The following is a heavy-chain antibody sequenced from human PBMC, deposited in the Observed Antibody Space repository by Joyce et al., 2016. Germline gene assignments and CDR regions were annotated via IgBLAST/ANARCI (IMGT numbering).Heavy chain of an antibody. CDR2: INNSGVT. V-gene: IGHV4-34*01. CDR1: GGPFRGFF. Sequence: QVQLQQWGAGLLKPSETLSLTCAVSGGPFRGFFWTWVRQPPGKGLEWIGDINNSGVTNYNPSRKTRCTFSVDTSKNQFSLKLTSLSAADTAVYYCARSQWLAPLMYWGQGTPVTVSS. J-gene: IGHJ4*02. CDR3: ARSQWLAPLMY. D-gene: IGHD6-19*01.